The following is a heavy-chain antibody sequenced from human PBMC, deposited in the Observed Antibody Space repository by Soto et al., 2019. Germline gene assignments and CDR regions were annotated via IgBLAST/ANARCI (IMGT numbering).Heavy chain of an antibody. Sequence: GSLRLSCAAAGFNFDIYTINWVRQAPGKRLEWLSSISSSGYIFSTDSVRGRFTISRDNAKNSVYLQMNSLRDEDTAVYYCARVYPIFGVVINRYYYYGMDVWGQGTTVTV. CDR2: ISSSGYI. CDR1: GFNFDIYT. J-gene: IGHJ6*02. CDR3: ARVYPIFGVVINRYYYYGMDV. V-gene: IGHV3-21*01. D-gene: IGHD3-3*01.